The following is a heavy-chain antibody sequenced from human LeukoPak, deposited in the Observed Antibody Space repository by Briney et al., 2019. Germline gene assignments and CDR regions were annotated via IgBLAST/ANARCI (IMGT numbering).Heavy chain of an antibody. J-gene: IGHJ4*02. CDR3: ARAPGRPAAVFDY. D-gene: IGHD2-2*01. CDR1: GGSFSGYY. Sequence: SETLSLTCAVYGGSFSGYYWSWIRQPPGKGLEWIGEINHSGSTNYNPSLKSRVTISVDTSKNQFSLKLSSATAADTAVYYCARAPGRPAAVFDYWGQGTLVTVSS. V-gene: IGHV4-34*01. CDR2: INHSGST.